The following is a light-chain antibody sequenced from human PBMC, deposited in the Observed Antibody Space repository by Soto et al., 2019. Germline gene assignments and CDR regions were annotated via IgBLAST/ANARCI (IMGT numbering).Light chain of an antibody. CDR1: QSVRSY. CDR2: GAS. CDR3: QQYNNWPRT. Sequence: ENVLTQSPATLSLSPGERATLSCRASQSVRSYLAWYRHKPGQAPRLLIYGASTRATGIPARFSGSGSGTEFTLTISSLQSEDFAVYYCQQYNNWPRTFGQGTKVDIK. J-gene: IGKJ1*01. V-gene: IGKV3-15*01.